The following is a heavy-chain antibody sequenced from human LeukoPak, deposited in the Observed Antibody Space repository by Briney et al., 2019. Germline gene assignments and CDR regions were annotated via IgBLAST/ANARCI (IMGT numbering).Heavy chain of an antibody. CDR3: ATLVTHYYDSSGYPAMDDAFDI. D-gene: IGHD3-22*01. CDR2: IYTSGST. J-gene: IGHJ3*02. V-gene: IGHV4-4*07. CDR1: GGSISSYC. Sequence: SETLSLTCTVSGGSISSYCWSWIRQPAGKGLEWIGRIYTSGSTNYNPSLKSRVTMSVDTPKNQFSLKLSSVTAADTAVYYCATLVTHYYDSSGYPAMDDAFDIWGQGTMVTVSS.